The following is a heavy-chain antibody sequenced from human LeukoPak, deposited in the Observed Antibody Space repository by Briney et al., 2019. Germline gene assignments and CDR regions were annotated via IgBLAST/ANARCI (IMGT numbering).Heavy chain of an antibody. CDR2: ISSSTTTI. J-gene: IGHJ4*02. V-gene: IGHV3-48*04. D-gene: IGHD1-26*01. CDR1: GFTFSSSS. CDR3: AREKSGSNAAFDY. Sequence: GGSLRLSCAASGFTFSSSSMSWVRQAPGKGLEWVSYISSSTTTINYADSVKGRFTISRDNAKNSLYLQMNSLRAEDTAVYYCAREKSGSNAAFDYWGQGTLVTVSS.